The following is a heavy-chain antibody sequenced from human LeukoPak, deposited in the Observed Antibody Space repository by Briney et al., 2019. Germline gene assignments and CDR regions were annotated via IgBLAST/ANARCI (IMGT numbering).Heavy chain of an antibody. Sequence: PGGSLRLSCSASGFTFSDYDMNWIRQAPGKGLEWISAISGRSSHTYYVDSVKGRFSISSDNAKNLRYLQMNGLGAEDTAVYYCGRAFPPLRTSSAGDLWGQGTLVTVSS. CDR1: GFTFSDYD. CDR2: ISGRSSHT. CDR3: GRAFPPLRTSSAGDL. V-gene: IGHV3-21*06. J-gene: IGHJ4*02. D-gene: IGHD3-16*01.